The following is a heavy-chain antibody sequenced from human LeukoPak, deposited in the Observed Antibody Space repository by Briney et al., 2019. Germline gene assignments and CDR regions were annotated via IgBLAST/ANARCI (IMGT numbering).Heavy chain of an antibody. Sequence: SGTLSLTCAVSGGSISSSNWWSWVRQPPGKGLEWIGEIYHSGSTNYNPSLKSRVTISVDKSKNQFSLKLSSVTAADTAVYYCATRWTMVQERDWYFDLWGRGTLVTVSS. V-gene: IGHV4-4*02. CDR1: GGSISSSNW. D-gene: IGHD3-10*01. CDR2: IYHSGST. J-gene: IGHJ2*01. CDR3: ATRWTMVQERDWYFDL.